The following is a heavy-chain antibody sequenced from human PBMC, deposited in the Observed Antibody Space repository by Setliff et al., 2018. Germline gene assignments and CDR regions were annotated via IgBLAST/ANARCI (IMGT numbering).Heavy chain of an antibody. CDR2: IIPILGIA. V-gene: IGHV1-69*10. J-gene: IGHJ4*02. D-gene: IGHD3-22*01. Sequence: GASVKVSCKASGGTFSSYAISWVRQAPGQGLEWMGGIIPILGIANYAQKFQGRVTITADKSTSTAYMELSSLRSEDTAVYYCARNYDSSGLHYFDCWGQGTLVTVSS. CDR1: GGTFSSYA. CDR3: ARNYDSSGLHYFDC.